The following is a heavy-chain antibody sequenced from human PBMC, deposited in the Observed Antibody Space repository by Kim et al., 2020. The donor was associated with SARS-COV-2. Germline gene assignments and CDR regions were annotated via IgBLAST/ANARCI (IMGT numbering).Heavy chain of an antibody. CDR3: ARDPYYDSSGYPD. V-gene: IGHV1-46*01. D-gene: IGHD3-22*01. J-gene: IGHJ4*02. Sequence: YAQKFQGRVTMTRDTSTSTVYMELSSLRSEDTAVYYCARDPYYDSSGYPDWGQGTLVTVSS.